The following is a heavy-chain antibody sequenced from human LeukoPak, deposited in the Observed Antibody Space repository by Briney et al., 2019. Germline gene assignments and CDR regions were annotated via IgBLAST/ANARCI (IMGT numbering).Heavy chain of an antibody. CDR1: GFTFSSFA. J-gene: IGHJ6*03. D-gene: IGHD3-10*01. Sequence: GGSLRLSCAASGFTFSSFAMSWVRQAPGKGLEYASAISNTGGSTYYANSVKGRFTISRDNSKNTLYLQMGSLRAEDMAVYYCARAYYYGSGNYYPPHYWYYYMDVWGKGTTVTVSS. CDR3: ARAYYYGSGNYYPPHYWYYYMDV. V-gene: IGHV3-64*01. CDR2: ISNTGGST.